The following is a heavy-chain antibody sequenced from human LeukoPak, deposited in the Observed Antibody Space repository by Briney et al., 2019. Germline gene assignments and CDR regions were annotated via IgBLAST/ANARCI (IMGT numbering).Heavy chain of an antibody. CDR3: AKDSSSTRSFDY. CDR1: GFTFSGCG. D-gene: IGHD2-2*01. CDR2: ISFDGSNK. V-gene: IGHV3-30*18. J-gene: IGHJ4*02. Sequence: GGSLRLSCAASGFTFSGCGMHWVRQAPGKGLEWVTTISFDGSNKYYADSVKGRFTISRDNSKNALYLQMNSLRAEDSALYYCAKDSSSTRSFDYWGQGTLVTVSS.